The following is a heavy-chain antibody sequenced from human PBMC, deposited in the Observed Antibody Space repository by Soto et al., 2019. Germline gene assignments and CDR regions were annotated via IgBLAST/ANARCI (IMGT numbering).Heavy chain of an antibody. CDR1: GFTFTRYS. J-gene: IGHJ4*02. Sequence: VGSLRLSCAASGFTFTRYSMNWVRQAPGKGLEWVSSISSTTNYIYYGDSMKGRFTTSRDNAKDSLYLEMNSLRAEDTAVYYCARESEDLTSNFDYWGQGTLVTVSS. V-gene: IGHV3-21*06. CDR2: ISSTTNYI. CDR3: ARESEDLTSNFDY.